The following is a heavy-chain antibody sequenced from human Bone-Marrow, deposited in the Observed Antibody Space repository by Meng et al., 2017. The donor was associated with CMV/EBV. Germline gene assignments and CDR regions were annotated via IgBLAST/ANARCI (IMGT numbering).Heavy chain of an antibody. CDR3: ASLVVVPAAIPYYYGMDV. D-gene: IGHD2-2*02. CDR1: GFTFSSYS. CDR2: ISSSSSYI. J-gene: IGHJ6*02. Sequence: GGSLRLSCAASGFTFSSYSMNWVRQAPGKGLEWVSSISSSSSYIYYADSVKGRFTISRDNAKNSLYLQMNSLRAEDTAVYYCASLVVVPAAIPYYYGMDVWDQGTTVTVSS. V-gene: IGHV3-21*01.